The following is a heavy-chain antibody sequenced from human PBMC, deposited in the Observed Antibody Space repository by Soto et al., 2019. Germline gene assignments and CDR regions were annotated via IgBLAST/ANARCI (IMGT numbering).Heavy chain of an antibody. V-gene: IGHV3-23*01. CDR3: AKDAPGSGWLSDS. CDR2: VGGGGGDT. CDR1: RFTFSIYA. D-gene: IGHD3-22*01. Sequence: PVGSLRLSCAASRFTFSIYAMSWVRQAPGKGLEWVSTVGGGGGDTSYADFVRGRFTISRDNSKNTLYLQINSLRAEDTAVYYCAKDAPGSGWLSDSWGLGTLVTVSS. J-gene: IGHJ4*02.